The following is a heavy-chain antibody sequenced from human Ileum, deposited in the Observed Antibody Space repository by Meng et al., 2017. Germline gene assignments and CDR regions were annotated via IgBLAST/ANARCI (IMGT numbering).Heavy chain of an antibody. V-gene: IGHV6-1*01. D-gene: IGHD3-3*01. Sequence: VQLQQSGPGLVKPSQTLSPPCAVSGGSVSSNIAAWNWIRQSPLRGLEWLGRTYYRSKWYSEYAVSVKSRISITPDTSKNQFSLQMNSVTPEDTAVYYCASGSGSLDYWGPGTLVTVSS. CDR3: ASGSGSLDY. CDR1: GGSVSSNIAA. CDR2: TYYRSKWYS. J-gene: IGHJ4*02.